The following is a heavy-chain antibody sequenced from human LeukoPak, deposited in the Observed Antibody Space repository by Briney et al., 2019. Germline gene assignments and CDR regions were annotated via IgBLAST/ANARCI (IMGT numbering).Heavy chain of an antibody. CDR3: ASTQRWLQLHNY. D-gene: IGHD5-24*01. CDR2: INHSGST. Sequence: TPSETLSLTCAVYGGSFSGYYWSWIRQPPGKGLEWIGEINHSGSTNYNPSLKSRVTISVDTSKNQFSLKLSSVTAADTAVYYCASTQRWLQLHNYWGQGTLVTVSS. CDR1: GGSFSGYY. J-gene: IGHJ4*02. V-gene: IGHV4-34*01.